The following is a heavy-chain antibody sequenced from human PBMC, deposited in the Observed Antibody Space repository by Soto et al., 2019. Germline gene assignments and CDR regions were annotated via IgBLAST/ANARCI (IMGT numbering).Heavy chain of an antibody. CDR2: IYYGGST. D-gene: IGHD2-8*01. J-gene: IGHJ4*02. V-gene: IGHV4-59*01. Sequence: SLTGTRSVGSKSRYYWTSIRQPQRKGLEWIGYIYYGGSTNYNPSLKSRVTISADTSKNQFSLKLSSVTAADSAGYYCARVYAYYFDFWGQGILVTVSS. CDR1: VGSKSRYY. CDR3: ARVYAYYFDF.